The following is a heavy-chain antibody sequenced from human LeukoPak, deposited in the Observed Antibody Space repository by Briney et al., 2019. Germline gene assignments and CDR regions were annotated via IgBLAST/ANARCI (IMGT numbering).Heavy chain of an antibody. J-gene: IGHJ6*03. CDR2: INHSGST. Sequence: SETLSLTCAVYGGSFSGYYWSWIRQPPGKGLEWIGEINHSGSTNYNPSLKSRVTISVDTSKNQFSLKLSPVTAADTAVYYCARWVVAADYYYYMDVWGKGTTVTVSS. CDR3: ARWVVAADYYYYMDV. CDR1: GGSFSGYY. V-gene: IGHV4-34*01. D-gene: IGHD2-15*01.